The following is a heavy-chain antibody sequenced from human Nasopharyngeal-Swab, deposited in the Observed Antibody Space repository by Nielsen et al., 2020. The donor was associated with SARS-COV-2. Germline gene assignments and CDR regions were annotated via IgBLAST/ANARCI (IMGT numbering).Heavy chain of an antibody. D-gene: IGHD6-6*01. V-gene: IGHV3-74*01. CDR2: INIEGTRT. Sequence: GGSLRLSCAASGFTFSDFWMHWVRQAPGKGLEWVSRINIEGTRTSYADSVQGRFTISRDNAKNTLYLQMSSLRAVDTAVYYCVSGGGRSSPVRGPFEIWGQGTTVTVSS. J-gene: IGHJ3*02. CDR1: GFTFSDFW. CDR3: VSGGGRSSPVRGPFEI.